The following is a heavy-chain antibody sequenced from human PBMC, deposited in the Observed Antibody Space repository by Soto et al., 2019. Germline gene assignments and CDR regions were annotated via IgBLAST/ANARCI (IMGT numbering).Heavy chain of an antibody. Sequence: GESLKISCKVSGYSFTSYWISWVRQMPGKGLEWMGRIDPSDSYTNYSPSFQGHVTISADKSISTAYLQWSSLKASDTAMYYCASKTINYYGMDVWGQGTTVTVSS. J-gene: IGHJ6*02. V-gene: IGHV5-10-1*01. CDR1: GYSFTSYW. CDR2: IDPSDSYT. CDR3: ASKTINYYGMDV.